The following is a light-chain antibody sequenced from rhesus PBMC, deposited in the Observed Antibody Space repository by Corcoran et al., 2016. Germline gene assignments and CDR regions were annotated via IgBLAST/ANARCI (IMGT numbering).Light chain of an antibody. CDR3: QQSSNLSWT. CDR2: GAS. V-gene: IGKV3-24*04. Sequence: ETVVTQSPATLSLSPGERATLSCRASQSVGSYLAWYQQTPGQAPRLLIYGASSRATGIPARFSGSGSGTDCTLTISSLEPEDVGVYYCQQSSNLSWTFGQGTKVEIK. J-gene: IGKJ1*01. CDR1: QSVGSY.